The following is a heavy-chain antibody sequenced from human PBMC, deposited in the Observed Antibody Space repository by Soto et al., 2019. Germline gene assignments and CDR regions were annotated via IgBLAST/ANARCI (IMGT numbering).Heavy chain of an antibody. CDR3: AKDGGREGYFGNWFDP. Sequence: ASVKVSCKASGYTFTGYYMHWVRQAPGQGLEWLGRIIPIFGTTDYAQKFQGRVTITADESTTTAYMELSSLRSDDTAVYYCAKDGGREGYFGNWFDPWGQGTLVTVSS. D-gene: IGHD2-15*01. CDR2: IIPIFGTT. CDR1: GYTFTGYY. J-gene: IGHJ5*02. V-gene: IGHV1-69*13.